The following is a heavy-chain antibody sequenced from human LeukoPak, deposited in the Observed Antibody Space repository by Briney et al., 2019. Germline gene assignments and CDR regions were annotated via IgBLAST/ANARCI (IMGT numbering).Heavy chain of an antibody. V-gene: IGHV3-23*01. J-gene: IGHJ3*02. D-gene: IGHD3-22*01. CDR1: GFTFSNYA. Sequence: GGSLRLSCAASGFTFSNYAMSWVRQAPRKGLEWVSDISGIGISTYYADSVKGRFTISRDNAKNSLYLQMNSLRAEDTAVYYCARDAGYYYDSSGDVDIWGQGTMVTVSS. CDR2: ISGIGIST. CDR3: ARDAGYYYDSSGDVDI.